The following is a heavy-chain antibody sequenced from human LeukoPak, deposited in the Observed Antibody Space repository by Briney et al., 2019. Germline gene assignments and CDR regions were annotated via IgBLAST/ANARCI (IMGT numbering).Heavy chain of an antibody. CDR3: ARGTEYSGSYSPGY. V-gene: IGHV3-30*03. J-gene: IGHJ4*02. D-gene: IGHD1-26*01. Sequence: PGGSLRLSCAASGFTFSSYSMNWVRQAPGKGLEWVAVISYDGSNKYYADSVKGRFTISRDNSKNTLYLQMNSLRAEDTAVYYCARGTEYSGSYSPGYWGQGTLVTVSS. CDR1: GFTFSSYS. CDR2: ISYDGSNK.